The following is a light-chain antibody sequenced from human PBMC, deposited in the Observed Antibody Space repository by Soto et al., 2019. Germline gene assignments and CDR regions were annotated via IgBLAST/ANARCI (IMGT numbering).Light chain of an antibody. V-gene: IGLV1-44*01. CDR3: AACNDSRTLYV. J-gene: IGLJ1*01. Sequence: QSVLTQPHSASGTPGQRVTISCSGSSTNIGTSSVHWFQQLPGTAPKLLISTTNQRPSGVPERFSGSKSGTSASLAISGLQSEDEADYYCAACNDSRTLYVFGTGTKLNVL. CDR1: STNIGTSS. CDR2: TTN.